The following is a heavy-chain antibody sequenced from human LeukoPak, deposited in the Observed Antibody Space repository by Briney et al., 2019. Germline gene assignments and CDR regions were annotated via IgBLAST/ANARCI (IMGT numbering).Heavy chain of an antibody. D-gene: IGHD6-13*01. CDR3: ARGGPYSSSWYNWFDP. Sequence: SETLSLTCTVSGGSISSGGYYWSWIRQHPGKGLEWIGYIYYSGSTYYNPSLKSRVTISVDTSKNQFSLKLSSVTATDTAVYYCARGGPYSSSWYNWFDPWGQGTLVTVSS. V-gene: IGHV4-31*03. CDR2: IYYSGST. J-gene: IGHJ5*02. CDR1: GGSISSGGYY.